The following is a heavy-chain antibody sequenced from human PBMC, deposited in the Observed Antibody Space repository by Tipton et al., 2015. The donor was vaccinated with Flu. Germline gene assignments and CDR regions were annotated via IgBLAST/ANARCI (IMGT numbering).Heavy chain of an antibody. CDR1: GFIFSTYG. Sequence: SLRLSCAASGFIFSTYGMHWVRQAPGKGLEWVAVIWYDGSNKYYADSVKGRFTISRDNSKNTVYLQMNRLRAEDTAVYYCARLSKWGQGTLVTVSS. CDR3: ARLSK. CDR2: IWYDGSNK. J-gene: IGHJ4*02. V-gene: IGHV3-33*01.